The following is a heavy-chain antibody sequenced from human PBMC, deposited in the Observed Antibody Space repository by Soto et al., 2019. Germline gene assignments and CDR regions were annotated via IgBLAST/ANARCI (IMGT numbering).Heavy chain of an antibody. CDR2: INHSGST. Sequence: QVQLQQWGAGLLKPSETLSLTCAVYGGSFSGYYWSWIRQPPGKGLEWIGEINHSGSTNYNPSLKSRVTRAVDTSKNQFSLKLSSVTAADTAVYYCARGGIAVAGTALRYWGQGTLVTVSS. J-gene: IGHJ4*02. CDR3: ARGGIAVAGTALRY. D-gene: IGHD6-19*01. CDR1: GGSFSGYY. V-gene: IGHV4-34*01.